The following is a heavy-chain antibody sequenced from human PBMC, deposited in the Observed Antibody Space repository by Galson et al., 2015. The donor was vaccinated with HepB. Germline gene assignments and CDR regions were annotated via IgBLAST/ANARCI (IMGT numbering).Heavy chain of an antibody. J-gene: IGHJ4*02. CDR3: ARVRGESYRLFDY. D-gene: IGHD2-21*01. V-gene: IGHV3-53*05. CDR2: IYSGGTT. Sequence: SLRLSCAASGFTVSSNYMSWVRQAPGKGLEWVSVIYSGGTTTYADSVKGRFTISRDNSKNTVYVQINSLRAEDTAVYYCARVRGESYRLFDYWGQGTLVTVSS. CDR1: GFTVSSNY.